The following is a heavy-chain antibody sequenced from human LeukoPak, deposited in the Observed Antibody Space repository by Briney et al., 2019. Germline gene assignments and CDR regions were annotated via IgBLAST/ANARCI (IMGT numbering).Heavy chain of an antibody. CDR1: GDSVSRHDLT. CDR2: TFYRSKWYN. D-gene: IGHD1-1*01. J-gene: IGHJ4*02. Sequence: SQTLSLTCAISGDSVSRHDLTWDWVRQSPSRGLEWLGRTFYRSKWYNDYAVSVKSRITVSPDTSNNQFSLHLNSVTPEDTAVYYCVRSYDWVFDYWGQGTRVTVSS. V-gene: IGHV6-1*01. CDR3: VRSYDWVFDY.